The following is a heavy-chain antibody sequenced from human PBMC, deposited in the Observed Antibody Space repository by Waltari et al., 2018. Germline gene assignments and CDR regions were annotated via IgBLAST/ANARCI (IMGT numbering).Heavy chain of an antibody. CDR3: ARHGGVAALYYFDY. J-gene: IGHJ4*02. Sequence: QVQLQESGPGLVKPSETLSLTCSVSNGSIHSYFWSWIRQPPGKGLEWIGYIYSTGPTDYNPSLGSRVTISVDTSKNQFPLRLSSVTAADTAVYYCARHGGVAALYYFDYWGQGTLVTVSS. CDR2: IYSTGPT. D-gene: IGHD6-6*01. V-gene: IGHV4-59*08. CDR1: NGSIHSYF.